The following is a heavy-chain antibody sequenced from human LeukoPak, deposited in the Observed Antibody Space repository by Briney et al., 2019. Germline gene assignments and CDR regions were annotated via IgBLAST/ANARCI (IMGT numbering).Heavy chain of an antibody. V-gene: IGHV1-69*06. CDR3: AVHGGSYLVYFDY. CDR2: IIPIFGTA. Sequence: SVKVSCKASGGTFSSYAISRVRQAPGQGLEWMGGIIPIFGTANYAQKFQGRVTITADKSTSTAYMELSSLRSEDTAVYYCAVHGGSYLVYFDYWGQGTLVTVSS. CDR1: GGTFSSYA. D-gene: IGHD1-26*01. J-gene: IGHJ4*02.